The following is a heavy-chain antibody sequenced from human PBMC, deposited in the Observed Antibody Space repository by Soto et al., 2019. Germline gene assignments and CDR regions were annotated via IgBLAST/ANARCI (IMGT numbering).Heavy chain of an antibody. CDR2: ITAYNGNT. Sequence: QVQLVQSGAEVKKPGASVTVSCKASGYPFTSYGISWVRQAPGQGLEPMGWITAYNGNTNYAQKLQGRDTMTTDTSTSTAYMELRSLRSDDTAVYYCARATYSSGWQRFDYFDYWGQGTLVTASS. V-gene: IGHV1-18*01. CDR1: GYPFTSYG. CDR3: ARATYSSGWQRFDYFDY. D-gene: IGHD6-19*01. J-gene: IGHJ4*02.